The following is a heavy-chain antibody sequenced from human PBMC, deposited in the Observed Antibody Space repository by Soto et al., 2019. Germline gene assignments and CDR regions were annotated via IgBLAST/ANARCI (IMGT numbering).Heavy chain of an antibody. Sequence: SETLSLTCTVSGGSISSYYWCWIRQPPGKGLEFIGYIYYTGSTNYKPSFKSRVTISVDTPKNQFSLKLSSVTAADTAVYYCARDLGDGYHFDYWGQGTLVTVSS. J-gene: IGHJ4*02. CDR2: IYYTGST. CDR1: GGSISSYY. CDR3: ARDLGDGYHFDY. D-gene: IGHD5-12*01. V-gene: IGHV4-59*01.